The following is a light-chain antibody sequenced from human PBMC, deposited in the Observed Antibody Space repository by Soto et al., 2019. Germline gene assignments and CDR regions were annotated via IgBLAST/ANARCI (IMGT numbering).Light chain of an antibody. CDR3: LQDNSYPQT. V-gene: IGKV1-16*01. CDR1: QGVGQY. J-gene: IGKJ2*01. CDR2: ATS. Sequence: DIQMTQSPSSLSASVGDRVTITCRASQGVGQYLAWIQQRPGQPPKALIYATSTLQTGGPSRFSGSGSGTDFTLNISSLQPEDVATYYCLQDNSYPQTFGQGTKLEIK.